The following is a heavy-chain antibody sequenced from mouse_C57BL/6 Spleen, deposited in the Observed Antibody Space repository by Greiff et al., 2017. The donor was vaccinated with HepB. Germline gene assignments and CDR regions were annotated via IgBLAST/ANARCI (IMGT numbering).Heavy chain of an antibody. Sequence: VQLQQSGPELVKPGASVKISCKASGYAFSSSWMNWVKQRPGKGLEWIGRIYPGDGDTNYNGKFKGKATLTADKSSSTAYMQHSSLTSEDSAVYCCARKYYGNYVDYAMDYWGQGTSVTVSS. CDR2: IYPGDGDT. J-gene: IGHJ4*01. V-gene: IGHV1-82*01. CDR1: GYAFSSSW. CDR3: ARKYYGNYVDYAMDY. D-gene: IGHD2-1*01.